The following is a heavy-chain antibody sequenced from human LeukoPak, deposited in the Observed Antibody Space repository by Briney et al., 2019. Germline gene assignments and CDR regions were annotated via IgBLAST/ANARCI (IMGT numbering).Heavy chain of an antibody. CDR1: GYTFTSYG. V-gene: IGHV1-69*06. D-gene: IGHD2-2*01. Sequence: ASVKVSCKASGYTFTSYGISWVRQAPGQGLEWMGGIIPIFGTANYAQKFQGGVTITADKSTSTAYMELSSLRSEDTAVYYCARDARSIVVVPAAMSLNWFDPWGQGTLVTVSS. CDR3: ARDARSIVVVPAAMSLNWFDP. CDR2: IIPIFGTA. J-gene: IGHJ5*02.